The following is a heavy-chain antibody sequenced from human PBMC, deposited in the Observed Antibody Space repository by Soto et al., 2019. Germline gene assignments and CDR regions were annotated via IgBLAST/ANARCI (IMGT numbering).Heavy chain of an antibody. CDR2: IGSRGSPI. D-gene: IGHD6-6*01. Sequence: VHPVDYGGGLVKPGGSLRLSCAASGFTFSDYFMTWIRQAPGKGLEWVSYIGSRGSPIYYVDSVKGRFTISRDNAKDSLYLHMNSLRAEDTAVYYCARVSSSSLFDYWGQGTLVTVSS. J-gene: IGHJ4*02. CDR3: ARVSSSSLFDY. V-gene: IGHV3-11*01. CDR1: GFTFSDYF.